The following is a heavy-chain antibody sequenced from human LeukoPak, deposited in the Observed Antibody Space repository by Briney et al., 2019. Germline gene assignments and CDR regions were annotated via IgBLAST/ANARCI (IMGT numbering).Heavy chain of an antibody. Sequence: SETLSLTCAVYGGSFSGYYWSWIRQPPGKGLEWIGEINHSGSTNYNPSLKSRVTISVDTSKNQFSLKLSSVTAADTAVYYCAGGSGYSYGYPPHYWGQGTLVTVSS. J-gene: IGHJ4*02. CDR2: INHSGST. CDR1: GGSFSGYY. CDR3: AGGSGYSYGYPPHY. V-gene: IGHV4-34*01. D-gene: IGHD5-18*01.